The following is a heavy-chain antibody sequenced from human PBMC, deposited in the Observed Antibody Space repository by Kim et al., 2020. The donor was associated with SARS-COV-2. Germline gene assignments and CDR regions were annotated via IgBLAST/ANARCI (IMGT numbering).Heavy chain of an antibody. CDR2: ISGSGGST. D-gene: IGHD2-21*01. V-gene: IGHV3-23*01. CDR3: AKEEGILWWWRDAFDI. Sequence: GGSLRLSCAASGFTFSSYAMSWVRQAPGKGLEWVSAISGSGGSTYYADSVKGRFTISRDNSKNTLYLQMNSLRAEDTAVYYCAKEEGILWWWRDAFDIWGQGTMVTVSS. CDR1: GFTFSSYA. J-gene: IGHJ3*02.